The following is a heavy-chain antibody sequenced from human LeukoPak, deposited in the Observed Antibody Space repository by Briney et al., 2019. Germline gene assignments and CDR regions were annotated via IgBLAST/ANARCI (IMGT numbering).Heavy chain of an antibody. J-gene: IGHJ4*02. CDR1: GFTFTSYA. CDR2: FSGSGEST. CDR3: AKGWELLRSY. D-gene: IGHD1-26*01. Sequence: PGRSRRLSCAASGFTFTSYAMSWVRPAPGEGLRWFSAFSGSGESTNYAGSVKGRFTMSRDNPKNTLYLQMNSLRAEDTAVYYCAKGWELLRSYWGQGTLVTVSS. V-gene: IGHV3-23*01.